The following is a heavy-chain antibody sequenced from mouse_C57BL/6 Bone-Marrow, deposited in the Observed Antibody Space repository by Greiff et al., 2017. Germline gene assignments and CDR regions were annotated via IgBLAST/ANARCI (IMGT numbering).Heavy chain of an antibody. Sequence: VQLQQSGAELVRPGASVKLSCKASGYTFTDYYINWVKQRPGQGLEWIARIYPGSGNTYYNEKFKGKATLTAEKSSSTAYMQLSSLTSEDSAVYFCARSYYGSSSGFAYWGQGTLVTVSA. CDR2: IYPGSGNT. D-gene: IGHD1-1*01. CDR3: ARSYYGSSSGFAY. J-gene: IGHJ3*01. V-gene: IGHV1-76*01. CDR1: GYTFTDYY.